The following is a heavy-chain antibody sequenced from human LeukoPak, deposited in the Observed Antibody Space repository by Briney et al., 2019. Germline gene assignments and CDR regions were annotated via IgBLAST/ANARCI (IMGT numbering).Heavy chain of an antibody. CDR2: MYTSGSS. Sequence: PSETLSLTCTVSGGSIRNYYWSWIRQSAGKGLEWIGRMYTSGSSNYNPSLKSRVTMSVDTSKKQLFLRLRSMTAADTAVYYCAREYSSFEYWGQGTLVTVSS. D-gene: IGHD6-13*01. CDR1: GGSIRNYY. V-gene: IGHV4-4*07. CDR3: AREYSSFEY. J-gene: IGHJ4*02.